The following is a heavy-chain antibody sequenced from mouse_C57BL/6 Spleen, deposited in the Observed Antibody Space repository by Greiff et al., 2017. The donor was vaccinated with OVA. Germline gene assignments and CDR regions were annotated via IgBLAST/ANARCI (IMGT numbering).Heavy chain of an antibody. CDR1: GYAFSSYW. CDR3: ARGNYEGDYAMDY. V-gene: IGHV1-80*01. CDR2: IYPGDGDT. J-gene: IGHJ4*01. Sequence: QVHVKQSGAELVKPGASVKISCKASGYAFSSYWMNWVKQRPGKGLEWIGQIYPGDGDTNYNGKFKGKATLTADKSSSTAYMQLSSLTSEDSAVYFCARGNYEGDYAMDYWGQGTSVTVSS. D-gene: IGHD2-4*01.